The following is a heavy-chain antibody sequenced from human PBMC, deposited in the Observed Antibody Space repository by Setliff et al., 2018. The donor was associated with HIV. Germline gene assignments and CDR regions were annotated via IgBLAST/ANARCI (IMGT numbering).Heavy chain of an antibody. CDR3: ARGSYYEAGY. CDR2: ISSSGSTR. D-gene: IGHD1-26*01. J-gene: IGHJ4*02. Sequence: GGSLRLSCAASGFTFSSYEMNWVRQAPGKGLEWVSYISSSGSTRYYAVSVKGRFTISRDNAKNSLYLQMNSLRAEDTAVYYCARGSYYEAGYWGQGTLVTVSS. V-gene: IGHV3-48*03. CDR1: GFTFSSYE.